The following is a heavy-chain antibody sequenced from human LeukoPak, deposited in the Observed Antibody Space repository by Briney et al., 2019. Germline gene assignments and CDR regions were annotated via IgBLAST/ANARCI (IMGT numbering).Heavy chain of an antibody. CDR1: GYTFTSYY. D-gene: IGHD3-9*01. Sequence: ASVKVSCKASGYTFTSYYMHWVRQAPGQGLEWMGIINPSGGSTSYAQKFQGRVTMTRDTSTSTVYMELSSLRSEDTAVYYCARGPGVRYFDWLPFPTGYWGQGTLVTVSS. CDR3: ARGPGVRYFDWLPFPTGY. CDR2: INPSGGST. J-gene: IGHJ4*02. V-gene: IGHV1-46*01.